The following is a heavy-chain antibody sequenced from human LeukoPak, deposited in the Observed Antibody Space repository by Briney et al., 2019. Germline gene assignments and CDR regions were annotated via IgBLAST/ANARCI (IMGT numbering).Heavy chain of an antibody. D-gene: IGHD2-21*02. J-gene: IGHJ4*02. CDR1: GGSISSGSYY. CDR2: IYTSGST. Sequence: SQTLSLTCTVSGGSISSGSYYWSWIRQPAGKGLEWIRRIYTSGSTNYNPSLKSRVTISVDTSKNQFSLKLSSVTAADTAVYYCARAVVVTATSVRSDYFDYWGQGTLVTVSS. CDR3: ARAVVVTATSVRSDYFDY. V-gene: IGHV4-61*02.